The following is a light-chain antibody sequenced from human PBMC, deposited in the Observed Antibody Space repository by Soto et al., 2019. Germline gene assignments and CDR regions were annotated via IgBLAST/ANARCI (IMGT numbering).Light chain of an antibody. CDR2: DVS. Sequence: QSALTQPRSVSGSPGQSVTISCTGTSSDVGGYNYVSWYQQHPGKAPKLMIYDVSKRPSGVPDRFSGSKSGNTASLTISGLQDDEEADYYCCSYTGSYTPVFGGGTKLTVL. J-gene: IGLJ3*02. CDR1: SSDVGGYNY. V-gene: IGLV2-11*01. CDR3: CSYTGSYTPV.